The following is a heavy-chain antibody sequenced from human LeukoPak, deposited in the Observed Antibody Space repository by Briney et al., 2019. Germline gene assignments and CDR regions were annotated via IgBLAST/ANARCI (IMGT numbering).Heavy chain of an antibody. CDR2: IWYDGSNK. D-gene: IGHD6-19*01. Sequence: RPGRSLRLSCAASGFTFSSYGMHWVRQAPGEGLEWVAVIWYDGSNKYYADSVKGRFTISRDNSKNTLYLQVNSLRAEDTAVYYCARDHSSGWYSDYFDYWGQGTLVTVSS. CDR3: ARDHSSGWYSDYFDY. CDR1: GFTFSSYG. J-gene: IGHJ4*02. V-gene: IGHV3-33*01.